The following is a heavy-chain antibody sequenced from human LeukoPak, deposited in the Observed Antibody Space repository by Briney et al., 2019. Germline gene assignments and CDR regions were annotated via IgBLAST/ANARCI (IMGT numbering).Heavy chain of an antibody. V-gene: IGHV3-23*01. Sequence: PGGSLRLSCAASGLTFTIYAMSWVRQAPGKGLEWVSGISDSGGSTDYADSVKGRFTISRDNPKNTLYLQVNSLRAEDTALYYCAKGVVRSYYYGMDVWGQGTTVTVSS. J-gene: IGHJ6*02. CDR1: GLTFTIYA. CDR2: ISDSGGST. D-gene: IGHD2-15*01. CDR3: AKGVVRSYYYGMDV.